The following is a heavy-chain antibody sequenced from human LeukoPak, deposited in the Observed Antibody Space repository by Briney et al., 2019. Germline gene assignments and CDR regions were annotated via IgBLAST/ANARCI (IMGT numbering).Heavy chain of an antibody. CDR3: AKGLNSGWYGQSFDL. D-gene: IGHD6-19*01. CDR1: GFAFSAYG. Sequence: GGSLRLSCAASGFAFSAYGMHWVRQAPGKGLEWVAVLSYDGINGYYAGSVKGRLTISRDNSKNTLDLQMNSLRAEDTAVYYCAKGLNSGWYGQSFDLWGQGTLVTVSS. V-gene: IGHV3-30*18. CDR2: LSYDGING. J-gene: IGHJ4*02.